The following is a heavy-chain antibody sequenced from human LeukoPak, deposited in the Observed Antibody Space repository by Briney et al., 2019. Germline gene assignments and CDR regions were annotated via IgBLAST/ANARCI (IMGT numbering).Heavy chain of an antibody. CDR3: ARVVVVPAATEGIYYYYYMDV. CDR2: IYPGDSDT. J-gene: IGHJ6*03. V-gene: IGHV5-51*01. CDR1: GYSFTSYW. D-gene: IGHD2-2*01. Sequence: GESLKISCKGSGYSFTSYWIGWVRQMPGKGLEWMGIIYPGDSDTRYSPSFQGQVTISADESISTAYLQWSSLKASDTAMYYCARVVVVPAATEGIYYYYYMDVWGKGTTVTVSS.